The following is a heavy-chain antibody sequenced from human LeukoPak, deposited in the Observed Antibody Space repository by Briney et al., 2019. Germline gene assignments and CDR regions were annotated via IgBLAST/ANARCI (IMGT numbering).Heavy chain of an antibody. CDR2: ISGSGGST. D-gene: IGHD6-13*01. V-gene: IGHV3-23*01. Sequence: GGSLRLSCAASGFTFSSYAMSWVRQAPGKGLEWVSAISGSGGSTYYADSVKGRFTISRDNSKNTLYLQVNSLRAEDTAVYYCAKDQSSSWPNYYGMDVWGQGTTVTVSS. J-gene: IGHJ6*02. CDR3: AKDQSSSWPNYYGMDV. CDR1: GFTFSSYA.